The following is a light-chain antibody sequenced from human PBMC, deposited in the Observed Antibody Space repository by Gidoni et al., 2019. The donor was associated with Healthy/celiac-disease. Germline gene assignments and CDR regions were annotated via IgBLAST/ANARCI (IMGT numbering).Light chain of an antibody. CDR1: QSVSSSY. CDR2: GAS. V-gene: IGKV3-20*01. J-gene: IGKJ1*01. Sequence: EIVLTQSPGTLSLSPGEIATLSCRASQSVSSSYLAWYQQKPGQAPRLLIYGASSRATGIPDRFSGSGSGTDFTLTISRLEPEDFAVYYCQQYGSSWWTFGQGTKVEIK. CDR3: QQYGSSWWT.